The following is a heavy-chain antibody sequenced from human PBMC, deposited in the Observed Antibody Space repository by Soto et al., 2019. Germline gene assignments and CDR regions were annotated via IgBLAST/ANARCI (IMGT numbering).Heavy chain of an antibody. CDR2: ISGSGGST. CDR1: GFTLSSYA. J-gene: IGHJ6*02. V-gene: IGHV3-23*01. Sequence: PGGSLRLSCAASGFTLSSYAMSWVRQAPGKGLEWVSAISGSGGSTYYADSVKGRFTISRDNSKNTLYLQMNSLRAEDTAVYYCAKERRLGYYYGMDVWGQGTTVTVSS. CDR3: AKERRLGYYYGMDV. D-gene: IGHD3-16*01.